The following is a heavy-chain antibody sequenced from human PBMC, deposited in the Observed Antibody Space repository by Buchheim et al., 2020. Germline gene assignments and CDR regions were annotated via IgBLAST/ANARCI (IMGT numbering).Heavy chain of an antibody. D-gene: IGHD6-13*01. CDR1: GFTFDDYA. CDR3: AKDYGSSSWYIFDS. CDR2: ISWDGDRT. J-gene: IGHJ4*02. V-gene: IGHV3-43D*03. Sequence: EVHLVESGGGVVQPGGSLRLSCEASGFTFDDYAMHWVRQAPGTGLELVSLISWDGDRTNYADYVKGRFTITRDNIQNFMYLQMNSLRAEDTALYYCAKDYGSSSWYIFDSWGQGTL.